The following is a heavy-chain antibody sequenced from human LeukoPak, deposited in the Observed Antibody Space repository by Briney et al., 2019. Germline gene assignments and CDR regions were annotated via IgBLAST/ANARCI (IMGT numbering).Heavy chain of an antibody. J-gene: IGHJ3*02. CDR1: GFTFSRYG. V-gene: IGHV3-30*03. CDR3: ARQFDGSHPNAFDI. CDR2: ISVDGSNK. D-gene: IGHD1-26*01. Sequence: GGSLRLSCAASGFTFSRYGIHWVRQAPGKGLEWVAVISVDGSNKYYADFVKGRFTISRDNSKNTLYLQMASLRVEDTAVYYCARQFDGSHPNAFDIWGQGTMVTASS.